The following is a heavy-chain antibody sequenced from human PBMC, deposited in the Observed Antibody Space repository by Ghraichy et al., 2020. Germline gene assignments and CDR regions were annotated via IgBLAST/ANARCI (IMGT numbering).Heavy chain of an antibody. V-gene: IGHV3-23*01. J-gene: IGHJ5*02. CDR2: ISASGSNT. D-gene: IGHD3-22*01. CDR1: GFTFSSYA. Sequence: GGSLRLSCAASGFTFSSYAMSWVRQAPGKGLEWVSAISASGSNTYYADSVKGRFTISRDNSKNTLYLQMNSLRAEDTAVYYCANLWVPYYYDSSGYPNWLDPWGQGTLVTVSS. CDR3: ANLWVPYYYDSSGYPNWLDP.